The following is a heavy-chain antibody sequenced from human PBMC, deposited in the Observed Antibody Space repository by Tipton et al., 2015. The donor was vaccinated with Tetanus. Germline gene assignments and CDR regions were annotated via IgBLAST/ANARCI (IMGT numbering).Heavy chain of an antibody. D-gene: IGHD1-1*01. Sequence: LRLSCTVSGGSISSYYWSWIRQPPGKGLEWIGYVYSSGSTNYNPSLKRRVTISVDTSKNQFSLSLSSVIAADTAVYYCARGVSRDWNGHYFDYWGQGALVTVSS. J-gene: IGHJ4*02. CDR2: VYSSGST. V-gene: IGHV4-59*08. CDR1: GGSISSYY. CDR3: ARGVSRDWNGHYFDY.